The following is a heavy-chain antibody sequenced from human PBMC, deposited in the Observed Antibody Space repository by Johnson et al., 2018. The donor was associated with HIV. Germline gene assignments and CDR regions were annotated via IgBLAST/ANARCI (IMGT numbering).Heavy chain of an antibody. V-gene: IGHV3-9*01. D-gene: IGHD2-15*01. CDR3: ARDLSRRAIYSGAFDI. J-gene: IGHJ3*02. Sequence: EVQLVESGGTLVQPDRSLRLSCASSGFTFVDYAMHWVRQGPGKGLEWVSGISWNSDTLVYADSVKGRFTISRDNADNSLHLQMNSLRPEDTALYYCARDLSRRAIYSGAFDIWGQGTMVTVSS. CDR1: GFTFVDYA. CDR2: ISWNSDTL.